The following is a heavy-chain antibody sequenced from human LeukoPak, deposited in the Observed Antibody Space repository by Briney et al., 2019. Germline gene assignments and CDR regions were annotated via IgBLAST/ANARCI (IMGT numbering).Heavy chain of an antibody. J-gene: IGHJ4*02. CDR1: GFTFSSYA. Sequence: GGSLRLSCAASGFTFSSYAMSWVRQAPGKGLEWVSAISGSGGSTYYADSVKGRFTISRDNSKNTLYLQMNSLRAEDTAVYYCAKPPGASITIFGVVGGYWGQGTLVTVSS. D-gene: IGHD3-3*01. CDR2: ISGSGGST. CDR3: AKPPGASITIFGVVGGY. V-gene: IGHV3-23*01.